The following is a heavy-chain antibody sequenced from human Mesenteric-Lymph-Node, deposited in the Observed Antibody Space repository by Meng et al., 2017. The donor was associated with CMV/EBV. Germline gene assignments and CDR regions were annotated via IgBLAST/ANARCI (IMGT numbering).Heavy chain of an antibody. CDR1: GVTFSSHW. CDR3: ARGPSSANYYVGDS. Sequence: SGVTFSSHWMHWVRQPPGKGLVWVSRINSDGRSTSYADSVKGRFTISRDNAKNTLYLQMNSLRAEDTAVYYCARGPSSANYYVGDSWGQGTLVTVSS. V-gene: IGHV3-74*01. CDR2: INSDGRST. J-gene: IGHJ4*02. D-gene: IGHD1-26*01.